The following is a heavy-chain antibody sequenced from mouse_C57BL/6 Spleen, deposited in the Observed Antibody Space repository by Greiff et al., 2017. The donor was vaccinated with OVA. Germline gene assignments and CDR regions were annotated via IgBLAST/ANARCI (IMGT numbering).Heavy chain of an antibody. J-gene: IGHJ3*01. CDR1: GYSITSGYY. D-gene: IGHD2-2*01. V-gene: IGHV3-6*01. CDR2: ISYDGSN. CDR3: ARAGDGYDPFAY. Sequence: EVHLVESGPGLVKPSQSLSLTCSVTGYSITSGYYWNWIRQFPGNKLEWMGYISYDGSNNYNPSLKNRISITRDTSKNQFFLKLNSVTTEDTATYYCARAGDGYDPFAYWGQGTLVTVSA.